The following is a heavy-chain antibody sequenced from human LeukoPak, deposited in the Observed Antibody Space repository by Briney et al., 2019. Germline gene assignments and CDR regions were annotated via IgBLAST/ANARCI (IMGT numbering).Heavy chain of an antibody. CDR1: GFTFSSYT. J-gene: IGHJ6*02. CDR2: ITTGGPNT. Sequence: PGGSLRLSCTASGFTFSSYTMSWVRQAPGKGLKWVSTITTGGPNTYYADSVKGRSTISRDNAKNSLYLQMNSLRAEDTAVYYCAREQNGMDVWGQGTTVTVSS. V-gene: IGHV3-21*01. CDR3: AREQNGMDV.